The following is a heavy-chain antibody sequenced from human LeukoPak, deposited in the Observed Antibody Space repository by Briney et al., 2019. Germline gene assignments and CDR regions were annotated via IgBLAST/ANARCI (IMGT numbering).Heavy chain of an antibody. V-gene: IGHV4-30-4*01. CDR3: ARDASYSYGPEYYFDY. D-gene: IGHD5-18*01. CDR2: IYYSGST. Sequence: PSETLSLTCTVSGGSISSGDYYWSWIRQPPGKGLEWIGYIYYSGSTYYNPSLKSRVTISVDTSKNQFSLKLSSVTAADTAVYYCARDASYSYGPEYYFDYWGQGTLVTVSS. J-gene: IGHJ4*02. CDR1: GGSISSGDYY.